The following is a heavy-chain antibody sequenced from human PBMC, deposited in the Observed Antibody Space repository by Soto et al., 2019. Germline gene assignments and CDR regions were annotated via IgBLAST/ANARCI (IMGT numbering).Heavy chain of an antibody. D-gene: IGHD3-22*01. CDR1: GGSISSSTYY. CDR3: ARQPYCSDSSGSTLDY. Sequence: SETLSLTCTVSGGSISSSTYYWGWIRQPPGKGLEWIGRVYYSGSTYYNPSLKSRVTISVDTSNNQFSLKLNSVTAAVTPVYSCARQPYCSDSSGSTLDYWGQGTLVTVAS. V-gene: IGHV4-39*01. CDR2: VYYSGST. J-gene: IGHJ4*02.